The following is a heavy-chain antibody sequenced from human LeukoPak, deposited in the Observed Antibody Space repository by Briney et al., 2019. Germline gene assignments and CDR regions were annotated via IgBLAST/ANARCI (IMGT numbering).Heavy chain of an antibody. CDR1: GFTFSSYA. J-gene: IGHJ6*02. V-gene: IGHV3-30*04. D-gene: IGHD3-22*01. Sequence: PGGSPRLSCAASGFTFSSYAMHWVRQAPGKGLEWVAVISYDGSNKYYADSVKGRFTISRDNSKNTLYLQMNSLRAEDTAVYYCARCQGNYDSSGYFAYYYYGMDVWGQGTTVTVSS. CDR3: ARCQGNYDSSGYFAYYYYGMDV. CDR2: ISYDGSNK.